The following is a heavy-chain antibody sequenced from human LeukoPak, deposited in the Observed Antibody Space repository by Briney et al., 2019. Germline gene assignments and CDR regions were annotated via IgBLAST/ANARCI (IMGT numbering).Heavy chain of an antibody. Sequence: GGSLRLSCAASRFTFSSYAMHWVRQAPGKGLEWVAVISYDGSNKYYAESVKGRFTISRDNSKNTLYLQMNSLRAEGTAVYYCARSGGYSYGYDPYYFDYWGQGTLVTVSS. CDR3: ARSGGYSYGYDPYYFDY. J-gene: IGHJ4*02. CDR2: ISYDGSNK. CDR1: RFTFSSYA. V-gene: IGHV3-30*04. D-gene: IGHD5-18*01.